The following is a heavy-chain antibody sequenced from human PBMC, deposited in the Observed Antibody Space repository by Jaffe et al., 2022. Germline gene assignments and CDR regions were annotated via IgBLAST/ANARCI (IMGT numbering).Heavy chain of an antibody. CDR3: AKDGYSNVLGWSYAFDI. V-gene: IGHV3-23*01. CDR1: GFTFSSYA. Sequence: EVQLLESGGGLVQPGGSLRLSCAASGFTFSSYAMSWVRQAPGKGLEWVSAISGSGGSTYYADSVKGRFTISRDNSKNTLYLQMNSLRAEDTAVYYCAKDGYSNVLGWSYAFDIWGQGTMVTVSS. J-gene: IGHJ3*02. CDR2: ISGSGGST. D-gene: IGHD4-4*01.